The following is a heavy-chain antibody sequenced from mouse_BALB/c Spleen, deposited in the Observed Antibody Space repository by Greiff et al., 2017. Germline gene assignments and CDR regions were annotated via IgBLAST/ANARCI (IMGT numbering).Heavy chain of an antibody. CDR2: INPSTGYT. D-gene: IGHD4-1*01. CDR1: GYTFTSYW. CDR3: ARSWDVRRYFDY. V-gene: IGHV1-4*01. J-gene: IGHJ2*01. Sequence: VQLQQSGAELATPGASVKMSCKASGYTFTSYWMHWVKQRPGQGLEWIGYINPSTGYTEYNQKFKDKATLTADKSSSTAYMQLNSLTSEDSAVYYCARSWDVRRYFDYWGQGTTRTVSS.